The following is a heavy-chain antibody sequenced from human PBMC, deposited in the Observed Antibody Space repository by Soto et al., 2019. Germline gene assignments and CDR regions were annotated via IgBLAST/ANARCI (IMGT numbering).Heavy chain of an antibody. D-gene: IGHD2-15*01. V-gene: IGHV1-18*01. CDR3: ARGSHCSGGSCYVPFYYYMDV. J-gene: IGHJ6*03. Sequence: ASVKVSCKASGYTFTSYGISWVRQAPGQGLEWMGWISAYNGNTNYAQKLQGRVTMTTDTSTSTAYMELSSLRSEDTAVYYCARGSHCSGGSCYVPFYYYMDVWGKGTTVTVSS. CDR2: ISAYNGNT. CDR1: GYTFTSYG.